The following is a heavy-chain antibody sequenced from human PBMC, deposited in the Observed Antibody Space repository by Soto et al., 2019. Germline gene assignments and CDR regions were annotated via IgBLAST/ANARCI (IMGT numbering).Heavy chain of an antibody. CDR2: IHYSGST. Sequence: SETLSLTCTVSGGSISSNYWSWIRQPPGKGLEWIGYIHYSGSTNYNPSLKSRITISADTSKNQFSLKLSSVTAADTAVYYCARRPMVGPVAENAFDIWGQGTRVTVSS. CDR1: GGSISSNY. D-gene: IGHD6-19*01. J-gene: IGHJ3*02. V-gene: IGHV4-59*08. CDR3: ARRPMVGPVAENAFDI.